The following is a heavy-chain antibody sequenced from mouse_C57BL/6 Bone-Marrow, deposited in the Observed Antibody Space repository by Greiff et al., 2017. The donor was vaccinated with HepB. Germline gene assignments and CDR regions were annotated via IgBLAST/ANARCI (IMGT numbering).Heavy chain of an antibody. D-gene: IGHD4-1*01. CDR2: IDPSDSET. V-gene: IGHV1-52*01. Sequence: QVHVKQPGAELVRPGSSVKLSCKASGYTFTSYWMHWVKQRPIQGLEWIGNIDPSDSETHYNQKFKDKATLTVDKSSSTAYMQLSSLTSEDSAVYYCARWLTGTFAYWGQGTLVTVSA. J-gene: IGHJ3*01. CDR1: GYTFTSYW. CDR3: ARWLTGTFAY.